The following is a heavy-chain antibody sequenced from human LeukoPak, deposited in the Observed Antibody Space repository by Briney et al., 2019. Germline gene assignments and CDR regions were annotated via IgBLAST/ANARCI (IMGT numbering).Heavy chain of an antibody. D-gene: IGHD3-10*01. CDR3: ARLGGSGSYTVGY. CDR1: GFTFSSYA. V-gene: IGHV3-30-3*01. J-gene: IGHJ4*02. Sequence: PGGSLRLSCAASGFTFSSYAMHWVRQAPGKGLEWVAVISYDGSNKYYADSVKGRFTISRDNSKNTLYLQMNSLRAEDTAVYSCARLGGSGSYTVGYWGQGTLVTVSS. CDR2: ISYDGSNK.